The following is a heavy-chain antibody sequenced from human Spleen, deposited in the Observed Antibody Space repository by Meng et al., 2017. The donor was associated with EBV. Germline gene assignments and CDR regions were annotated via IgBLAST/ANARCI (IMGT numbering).Heavy chain of an antibody. V-gene: IGHV4-34*01. D-gene: IGHD3-22*01. J-gene: IGHJ4*02. CDR1: GGSFSGYL. Sequence: RCGAGMFKPSATLSLTCAVYGGSFSGYLWTWIRHPPGKGLEWIADINHSGSTNYNPSLKSRVTISVDTSKNQFSLKLSSVTAADTAVYYCAAAHYYDSSGYYYPFDYWGQGTLVTVSS. CDR2: INHSGST. CDR3: AAAHYYDSSGYYYPFDY.